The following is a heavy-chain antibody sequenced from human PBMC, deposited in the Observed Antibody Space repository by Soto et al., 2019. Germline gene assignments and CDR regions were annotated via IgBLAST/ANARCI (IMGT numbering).Heavy chain of an antibody. V-gene: IGHV3-30*18. CDR3: AKDVYGSGSYYVLGDAFDI. J-gene: IGHJ3*02. D-gene: IGHD3-10*01. CDR1: GFTFSSYG. CDR2: ISYDGSNK. Sequence: QVQLVESGGGVVQPGRSLRLSCAASGFTFSSYGMHWVRQAPGKGLEWVAVISYDGSNKYYADSVKGRFTISRDNSKNKLYLQMNSLRAEDTGVYYCAKDVYGSGSYYVLGDAFDIWGQGTMVTVSS.